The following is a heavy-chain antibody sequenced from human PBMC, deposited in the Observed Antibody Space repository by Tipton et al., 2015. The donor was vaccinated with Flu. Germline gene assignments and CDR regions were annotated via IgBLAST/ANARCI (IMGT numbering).Heavy chain of an antibody. CDR2: IYSGEDT. D-gene: IGHD1-14*01. CDR1: GFTVRNNY. J-gene: IGHJ4*02. CDR3: ARDEGGTYPD. V-gene: IGHV3-53*01. Sequence: SLRLSCVASGFTVRNNYMTWVRQAPGKGLEWISVIYSGEDTHYADSVKGRFTISRDNSKNSLYLQMNSLRADDTAVYFCARDEGGTYPDWGQGTLVTVSS.